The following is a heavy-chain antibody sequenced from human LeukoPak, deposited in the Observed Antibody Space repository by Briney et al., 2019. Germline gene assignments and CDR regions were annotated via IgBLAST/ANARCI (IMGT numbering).Heavy chain of an antibody. D-gene: IGHD3-22*01. CDR3: ARGQYYYDSSGPIRGFDP. J-gene: IGHJ5*02. CDR1: GESISGFY. Sequence: SETLSPTCTVSGESISGFYWTWIRQPPGKGLEWIDSGSTNYNPSLKSRVTISVDTSKNQFSLKLSSVTAADTAVYYCARGQYYYDSSGPIRGFDPWGQGTLVTVSS. V-gene: IGHV4-59*12. CDR2: SGST.